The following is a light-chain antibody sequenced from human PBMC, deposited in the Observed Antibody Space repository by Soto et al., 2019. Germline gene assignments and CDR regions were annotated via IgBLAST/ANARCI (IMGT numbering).Light chain of an antibody. Sequence: QSALTQPPSVSGSPGQSVTISCTGTSTDFVSYNRVSWYQQPPGTAPKLMIYEVSKRPSGVPDRFSGSKSGNTASLTISGLQAADEADYYCSSYRSVGTVVFGTGTKVTVL. CDR1: STDFVSYNR. CDR3: SSYRSVGTVV. V-gene: IGLV2-18*02. CDR2: EVS. J-gene: IGLJ1*01.